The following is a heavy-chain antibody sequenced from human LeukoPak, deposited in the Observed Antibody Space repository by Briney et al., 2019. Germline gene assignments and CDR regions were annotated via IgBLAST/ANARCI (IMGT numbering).Heavy chain of an antibody. CDR2: ISSSSSYT. J-gene: IGHJ3*02. CDR3: ARDLAYCGGDCYPDAFDI. Sequence: GGSLRLSCAASGFAFSDYYMSWIRQAPGKGLEWASYISSSSSYTNYADSVKGRFTISRDNAKNSLYLQMNSLRAEDTAVYYCARDLAYCGGDCYPDAFDIWGQGTMVTVSS. D-gene: IGHD2-21*02. V-gene: IGHV3-11*05. CDR1: GFAFSDYY.